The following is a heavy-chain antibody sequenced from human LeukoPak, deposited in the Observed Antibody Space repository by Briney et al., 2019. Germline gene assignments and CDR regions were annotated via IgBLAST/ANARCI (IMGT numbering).Heavy chain of an antibody. J-gene: IGHJ6*02. CDR2: IYYSGST. D-gene: IGHD6-13*01. CDR1: GGSISSSSYY. CDR3: ARGGAYIGQQPLYYYGMDV. V-gene: IGHV4-39*01. Sequence: PSETLSLTCTVSGGSISSSSYYWGWIRQPPGKGLEWIGSIYYSGSTYYNPSLKSRVTISVDTSKNQFSLKLSSVTAADTAVYYCARGGAYIGQQPLYYYGMDVWGQGTTVTVSS.